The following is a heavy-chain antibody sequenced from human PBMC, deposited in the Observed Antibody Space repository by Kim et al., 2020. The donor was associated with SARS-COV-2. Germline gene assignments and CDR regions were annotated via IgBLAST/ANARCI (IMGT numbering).Heavy chain of an antibody. D-gene: IGHD6-19*01. Sequence: GGSLRLSCAASGFTFSSYSMNWVRQAPGKGLEWVSSISSSSSYIYYADSVKGRFTISSDNAKNSLYLQMNSLRAEDTAVYYCARGTNIAQWLATYYYYGMDVWGQGTTVSVSS. CDR2: ISSSSSYI. CDR1: GFTFSSYS. CDR3: ARGTNIAQWLATYYYYGMDV. J-gene: IGHJ6*01. V-gene: IGHV3-21*01.